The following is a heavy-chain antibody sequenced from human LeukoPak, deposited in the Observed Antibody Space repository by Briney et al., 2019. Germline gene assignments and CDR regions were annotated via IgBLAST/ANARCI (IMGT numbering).Heavy chain of an antibody. CDR1: GGSFSGYY. CDR3: ARVRKQWLVPSYYFDY. Sequence: SETLSLTCAVYGGSFSGYYWSWIRQPPGKGLEWIGEINHSGSTNYNPSLKSRVTISVDTSKNQFSLKLSSVTAADTAVYYCARVRKQWLVPSYYFDYWGQGTLVTVSS. CDR2: INHSGST. J-gene: IGHJ4*02. V-gene: IGHV4-34*01. D-gene: IGHD6-19*01.